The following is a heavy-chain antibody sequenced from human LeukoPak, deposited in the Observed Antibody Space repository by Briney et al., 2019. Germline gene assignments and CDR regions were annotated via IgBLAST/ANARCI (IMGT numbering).Heavy chain of an antibody. CDR1: GGSISSYY. D-gene: IGHD6-6*01. Sequence: SETLSLTCTVSGGSISSYYWSWIRQPPGKGLEWIGYIYYSGSTNYNPSLKSRVTISVDTSKNQFSLKLSSVTAADTAVYYCARAFSAGYSSSWVYYYYYMDVWGKGTTVTVSS. J-gene: IGHJ6*03. CDR2: IYYSGST. CDR3: ARAFSAGYSSSWVYYYYYMDV. V-gene: IGHV4-59*12.